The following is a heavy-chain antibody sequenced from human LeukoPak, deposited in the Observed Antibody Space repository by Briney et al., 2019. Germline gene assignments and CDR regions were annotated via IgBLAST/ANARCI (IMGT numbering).Heavy chain of an antibody. Sequence: YLRLNCAGYTFTFSSKARRRLGPGKGQGWEGVSAINGNGGNTYYAHTVQGRFTISKDKSKNTVYLQMSSLRAEDTAVYYCATIRVTRGCYFDYWGQGTLVTVSS. CDR2: INGNGGNT. CDR1: TFTFSSKA. D-gene: IGHD3-10*01. V-gene: IGHV3-23*01. J-gene: IGHJ4*02. CDR3: ATIRVTRGCYFDY.